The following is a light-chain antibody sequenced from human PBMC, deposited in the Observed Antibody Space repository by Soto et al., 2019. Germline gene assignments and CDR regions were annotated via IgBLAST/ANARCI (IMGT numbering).Light chain of an antibody. Sequence: DIVMTQSPDSLAVSLGERATINCKSSQSVLYSSNNKNYLAWYQQKPGQPPKLLMYWASTRESGVPDRFSGGGSGTDFPLTIIRLQAEDVSVYYCQQYYSTLTFGGGTKVEIK. CDR2: WAS. CDR3: QQYYSTLT. V-gene: IGKV4-1*01. CDR1: QSVLYSSNNKNY. J-gene: IGKJ4*01.